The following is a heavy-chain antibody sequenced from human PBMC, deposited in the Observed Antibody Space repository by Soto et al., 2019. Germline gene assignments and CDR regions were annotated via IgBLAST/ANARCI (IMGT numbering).Heavy chain of an antibody. V-gene: IGHV3-23*01. Sequence: PGGSLRLSCAASGFTFSSYAMTWVRQAPGKGLEWVSAVSDSGDTTYYAGSVKGRFTISRDISKNTLYLQMNSLRAEDTAVYYCARGRGFGRAFDPWGQGSLVTVSS. CDR1: GFTFSSYA. D-gene: IGHD3-3*01. CDR2: VSDSGDTT. CDR3: ARGRGFGRAFDP. J-gene: IGHJ5*02.